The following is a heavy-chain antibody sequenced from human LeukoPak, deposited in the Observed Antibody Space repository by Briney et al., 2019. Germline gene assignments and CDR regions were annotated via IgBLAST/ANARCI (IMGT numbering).Heavy chain of an antibody. D-gene: IGHD3-22*01. CDR1: GFTPSS. CDR2: ISGSGDST. CDR3: GRYYYDSSGLYRIDH. V-gene: IGHV3-23*01. J-gene: IGHJ4*02. Sequence: PGGSLRLSCVDSGFTPSSMSWVRQAPGKGLEWVSAISGSGDSTYYADSVKGRFTISRDNSKNTLYLQVNSLRAEDTAVYYCGRYYYDSSGLYRIDHWGQGTLVTVSS.